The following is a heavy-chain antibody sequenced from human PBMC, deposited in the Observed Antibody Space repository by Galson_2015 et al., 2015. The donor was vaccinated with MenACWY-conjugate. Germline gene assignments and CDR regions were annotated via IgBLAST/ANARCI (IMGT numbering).Heavy chain of an antibody. CDR2: YSGST. J-gene: IGHJ6*02. CDR3: ARPTYGSGSYADV. V-gene: IGHV4-39*07. Sequence: YSGSTYYNPSLKSRVTISVDTSKNQFSLKLSSVTAADTAVYYCARPTYGSGSYADVWGQGTTVTVSS. D-gene: IGHD3-10*01.